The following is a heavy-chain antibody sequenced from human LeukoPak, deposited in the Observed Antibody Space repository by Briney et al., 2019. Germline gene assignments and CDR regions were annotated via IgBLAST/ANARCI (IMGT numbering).Heavy chain of an antibody. CDR3: ARGESGSYDY. J-gene: IGHJ4*02. Sequence: SQTLSLTCTVSGGSISSGGYYWSWLRQHPGKGLEWIGYIYYSWSTYYNPSLKSRVTISVDTSKNQFSLKLSSVTAADTAVYYCARGESGSYDYWGQGTLVTVSS. CDR1: GGSISSGGYY. V-gene: IGHV4-31*03. D-gene: IGHD1-26*01. CDR2: IYYSWST.